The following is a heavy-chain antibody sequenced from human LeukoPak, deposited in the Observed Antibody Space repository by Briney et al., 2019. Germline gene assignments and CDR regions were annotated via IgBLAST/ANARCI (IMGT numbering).Heavy chain of an antibody. CDR1: GGSISSYY. CDR3: ARAAAGPYYYYYGMDV. CDR2: IYYSGST. Sequence: PSETLSLTCTVSGGSISSYYWSWIRQPPGKGLEWIGYIYYSGSTNYNPSLKSRVTISVDTSKNQFSLKLSSVTAADTAVYYCARAAAGPYYYYYGMDVWGQGTTVTVSS. V-gene: IGHV4-59*01. D-gene: IGHD6-13*01. J-gene: IGHJ6*02.